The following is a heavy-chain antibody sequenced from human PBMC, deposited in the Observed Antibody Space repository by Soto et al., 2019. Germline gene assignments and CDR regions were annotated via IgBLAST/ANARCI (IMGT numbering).Heavy chain of an antibody. CDR1: GLTLNSFA. D-gene: IGHD6-19*01. Sequence: QVHLVESGGGVVQAGRSLRLSCTASGLTLNSFAIHWVRQAPGKGLEWVSVISEDGGNKYFAESVRGRFLISRDNPKNTVYLQMNSLRLEDTAVYFCARRLTRTVSALGYWGQGTLVSVSS. CDR2: ISEDGGNK. V-gene: IGHV3-30-3*01. CDR3: ARRLTRTVSALGY. J-gene: IGHJ4*02.